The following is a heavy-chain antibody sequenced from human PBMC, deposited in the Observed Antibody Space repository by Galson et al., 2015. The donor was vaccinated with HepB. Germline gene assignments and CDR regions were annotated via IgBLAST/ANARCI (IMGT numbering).Heavy chain of an antibody. CDR2: IYPSYSDT. CDR1: QYDFSSYW. D-gene: IGHD2-21*01. Sequence: QSGAEVKKPGESLKISCRTSQYDFSSYWMAWARQMPGKGLEWMGMIYPSYSDTRYSPSFEGQVTISADKSTSTVYLQWSSLRASDTAIYYCAKRIDYGLDVWGQGTTVTVAS. V-gene: IGHV5-51*01. CDR3: AKRIDYGLDV. J-gene: IGHJ6*02.